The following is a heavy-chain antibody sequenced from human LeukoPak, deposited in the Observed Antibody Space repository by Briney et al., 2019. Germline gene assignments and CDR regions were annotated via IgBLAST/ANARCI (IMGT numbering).Heavy chain of an antibody. V-gene: IGHV3-15*01. J-gene: IGHJ4*02. Sequence: DPGGSLRLSCAASGIAFTKAWMSWVRQAPGEGLEWVGRFNRRSDGETTDYAAPVKGRFTISTDDSKNTLYLQMSSLKSEDTAVYYCTTEGFTYGYHSLDSWGQGTPVTVSS. D-gene: IGHD5-18*01. CDR2: FNRRSDGETT. CDR1: GIAFTKAW. CDR3: TTEGFTYGYHSLDS.